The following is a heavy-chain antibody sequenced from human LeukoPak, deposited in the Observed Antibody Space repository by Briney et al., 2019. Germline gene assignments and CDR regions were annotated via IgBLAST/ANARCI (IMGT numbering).Heavy chain of an antibody. J-gene: IGHJ3*02. V-gene: IGHV3-7*01. CDR3: ARGGLVVVPAARAGNAFDI. CDR2: IKQDGSEK. Sequence: GGSLRLSCAASGFTFSSYWMSWVRQAPGKGLEWVANIKQDGSEKYYVDSVKGRFTISRDNAKNSLYLQMNSLRAEDTAVYYCARGGLVVVPAARAGNAFDIWGQGTMVTVSS. D-gene: IGHD2-2*01. CDR1: GFTFSSYW.